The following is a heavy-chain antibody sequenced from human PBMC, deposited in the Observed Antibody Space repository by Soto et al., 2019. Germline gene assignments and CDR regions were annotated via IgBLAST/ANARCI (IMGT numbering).Heavy chain of an antibody. CDR2: INMDGTST. J-gene: IGHJ6*02. Sequence: GGSLRLSCVASGFTFSGDWMHWVRQAAGKGLVWVSRINMDGTSTNYADSVKGRFTISRDNSKNTLYLQMNSLRAEDTAVYYCAKDGPQGSYGSPGYYYYGMDVWGQGTTVTVSS. CDR1: GFTFSGDW. D-gene: IGHD3-16*01. CDR3: AKDGPQGSYGSPGYYYYGMDV. V-gene: IGHV3-74*01.